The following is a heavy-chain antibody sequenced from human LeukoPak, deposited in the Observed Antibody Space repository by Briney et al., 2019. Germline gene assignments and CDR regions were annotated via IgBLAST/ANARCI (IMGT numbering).Heavy chain of an antibody. J-gene: IGHJ4*02. CDR3: ARAAIGYGGNSGADY. D-gene: IGHD4-23*01. V-gene: IGHV1-69*02. Sequence: VKVSCKATGGTFSSYTISWVRQAPGQGLEWMGRIIPILGIANYAQKFQGRVTITADKSTSTAYMELSSLRSEDTAVYYCARAAIGYGGNSGADYWGQGTLVTVSS. CDR2: IIPILGIA. CDR1: GGTFSSYT.